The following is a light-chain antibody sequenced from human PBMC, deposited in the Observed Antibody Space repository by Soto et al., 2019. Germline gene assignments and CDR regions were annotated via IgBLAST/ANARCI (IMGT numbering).Light chain of an antibody. Sequence: DIQMTQSPSTLSASVGDRVTITCRASQNINNWLARYQQKPGKAPKLLIYKASSLESGVPSRFSGSRSGTEFTLTISSLQPDELTTYYCQQYNSYSTFGQGTKLEIK. CDR2: KAS. V-gene: IGKV1-5*03. CDR3: QQYNSYST. J-gene: IGKJ2*01. CDR1: QNINNW.